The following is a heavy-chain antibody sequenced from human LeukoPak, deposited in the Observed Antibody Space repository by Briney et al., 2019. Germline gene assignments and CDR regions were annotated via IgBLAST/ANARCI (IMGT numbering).Heavy chain of an antibody. CDR2: ISYDGSNK. CDR3: ARTGYGDYEGYFDY. CDR1: GFTFSSYP. V-gene: IGHV3-30*14. D-gene: IGHD4-17*01. J-gene: IGHJ4*02. Sequence: GGSLRLSCAASGFTFSSYPVHWVRQAPGKGLEWVTLISYDGSNKYYADSVKGRFTISRDNSKNTLYLQMNSLRAEDTAVYYCARTGYGDYEGYFDYWGQGTLVTVSS.